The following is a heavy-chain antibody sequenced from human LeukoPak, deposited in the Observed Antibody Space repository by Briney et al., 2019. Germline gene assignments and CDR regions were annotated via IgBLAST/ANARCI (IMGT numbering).Heavy chain of an antibody. D-gene: IGHD5-18*01. J-gene: IGHJ3*02. V-gene: IGHV3-43*02. CDR3: AKDILPMVTHDVFDI. CDR1: GFTLADYA. Sequence: SGGSLRLSCAASGFTLADYAMHWVRQAPGEGLEWVFLISGDGGSTYYADSVKGRFTISRDNSKNSLYLQMNSLRTEDTALYYCAKDILPMVTHDVFDIWGQGTMVTVSS. CDR2: ISGDGGST.